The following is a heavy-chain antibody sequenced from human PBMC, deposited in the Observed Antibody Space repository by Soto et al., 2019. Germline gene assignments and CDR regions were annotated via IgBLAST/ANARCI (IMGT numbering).Heavy chain of an antibody. CDR1: RFTFSGYA. V-gene: IGHV3-30*03. CDR3: ARGTIVARQHLDY. CDR2: ISIRGGDE. D-gene: IGHD6-6*01. Sequence: QVQLVESGGGVVQPGKSLRLSCAASRFTFSGYAMHWARQAPGKGLEWVTVISIRGGDEYYAESVRGRFTISRDDSKNTLYLQMDSLRVEDTAVYYCARGTIVARQHLDYWGQGTLVTVSS. J-gene: IGHJ4*02.